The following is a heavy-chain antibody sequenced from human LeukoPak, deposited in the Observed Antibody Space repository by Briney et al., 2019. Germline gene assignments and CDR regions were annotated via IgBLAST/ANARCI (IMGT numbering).Heavy chain of an antibody. Sequence: SETLSLTCTVSGGSISNYYWSWIRQPPGKGLEWIGYYYYSWITNYNPSLKSRVTISVDTSKNQFSLKLTSVTAADTAVYYCARTSLADYWGEGTLVTVSS. V-gene: IGHV4-59*01. CDR1: GGSISNYY. J-gene: IGHJ4*02. CDR3: ARTSLADY. CDR2: YYYSWIT.